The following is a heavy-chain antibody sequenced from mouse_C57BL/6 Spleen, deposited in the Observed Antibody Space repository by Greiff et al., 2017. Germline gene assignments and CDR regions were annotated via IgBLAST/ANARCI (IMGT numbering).Heavy chain of an antibody. D-gene: IGHD1-1*01. CDR3: ASPSRLLWYFDV. V-gene: IGHV1-59*01. J-gene: IGHJ1*03. CDR2: IDPSDSYT. CDR1: GYTFTSYW. Sequence: QVQLKQPGAELVRPGTSVKLSCKASGYTFTSYWMHWVKQRPGQGLEWIGVIDPSDSYTNYNQKFKGKATLTVDTSSSTAYMQLSSLTSEDSAVYYCASPSRLLWYFDVWGTGTTVTVSS.